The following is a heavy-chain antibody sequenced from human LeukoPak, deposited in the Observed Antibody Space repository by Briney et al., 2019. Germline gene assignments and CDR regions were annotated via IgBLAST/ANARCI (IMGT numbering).Heavy chain of an antibody. V-gene: IGHV3-20*04. J-gene: IGHJ6*03. CDR1: GLTFSSYW. CDR2: INWNGGST. D-gene: IGHD1-7*01. Sequence: GGSLRLSCAASGLTFSSYWMCWVRQAPGKGLEWVSGINWNGGSTGYADSVKGRFTISRDNAKNSLYLQMNSLRAEDTALYYCARGKNYHYYYYYMDVWGKGTTVTVSS. CDR3: ARGKNYHYYYYYMDV.